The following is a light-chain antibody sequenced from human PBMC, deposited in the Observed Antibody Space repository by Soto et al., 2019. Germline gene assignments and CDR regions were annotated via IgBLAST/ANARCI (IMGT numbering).Light chain of an antibody. Sequence: VMTQTPLSSPVTLGQPASISCRSSQSLLHSDGTTYLSWLQQRPGQPPRLLIYSVSNRLSGXPXRFXGSGAGTDFTLRISRVEAEDVGVYYCMQATQYPPYTFGQGTKLEI. J-gene: IGKJ2*01. CDR1: QSLLHSDGTTY. CDR3: MQATQYPPYT. V-gene: IGKV2-24*01. CDR2: SVS.